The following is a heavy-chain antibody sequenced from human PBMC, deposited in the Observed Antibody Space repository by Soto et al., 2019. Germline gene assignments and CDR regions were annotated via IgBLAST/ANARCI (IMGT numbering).Heavy chain of an antibody. J-gene: IGHJ4*02. Sequence: QVQLQQWGAGLLKPSETLSLTCAVYGGSFSGYYWSWIRQPPGKGLEWIGEINHSGSTNYNPSLKSRVXXSXDXXKNQFSLKLSSVTAADTAVYYCARGAPRYGDLPRYWGQGTLVTVSS. D-gene: IGHD4-17*01. CDR3: ARGAPRYGDLPRY. CDR2: INHSGST. CDR1: GGSFSGYY. V-gene: IGHV4-34*01.